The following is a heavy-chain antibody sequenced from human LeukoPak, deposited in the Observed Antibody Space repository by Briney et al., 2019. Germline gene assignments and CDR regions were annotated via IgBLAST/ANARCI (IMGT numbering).Heavy chain of an antibody. V-gene: IGHV4-59*08. J-gene: IGHJ5*02. Sequence: PSETLSLTCTVSGGSISSYYWSWIRQPPGKGLEWIGYIYYSGSTNYNPSLKSRVTISVDTSKNQFSLKLSSVTAADTAVYYCASTPRSWFGEENWFDPWGQGTLVTVSS. D-gene: IGHD3-10*01. CDR1: GGSISSYY. CDR3: ASTPRSWFGEENWFDP. CDR2: IYYSGST.